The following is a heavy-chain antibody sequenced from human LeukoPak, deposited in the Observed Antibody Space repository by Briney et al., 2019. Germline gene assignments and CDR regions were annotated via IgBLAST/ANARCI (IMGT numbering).Heavy chain of an antibody. CDR1: GFTFSSYG. CDR3: ARQEVVEDTFDI. D-gene: IGHD2-15*01. J-gene: IGHJ3*02. CDR2: LWSDGSNK. V-gene: IGHV3-33*01. Sequence: GRSLRLSCAASGFTFSSYGMHWVRQAPGKGLEWVAVLWSDGSNKYYADSVKGRFTISRDNSKNTLYLQMNSLRAEDTAVYYCARQEVVEDTFDIWGQGTMVTVSS.